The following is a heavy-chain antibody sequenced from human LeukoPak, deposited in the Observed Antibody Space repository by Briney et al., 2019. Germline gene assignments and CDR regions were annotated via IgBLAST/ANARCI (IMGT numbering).Heavy chain of an antibody. CDR3: ARFSGRN. CDR2: IRQDGSKI. D-gene: IGHD2-15*01. J-gene: IGHJ4*02. V-gene: IGHV3-7*01. Sequence: GGSLRLSCAASGFTFSTYWMSWVRQAPGKGLEWVTNIRQDGSKIYYVDSVKGRFTISRDNAKNSLYLQMNNLRAEDTAVYYCARFSGRNWGQGTLVTVSS. CDR1: GFTFSTYW.